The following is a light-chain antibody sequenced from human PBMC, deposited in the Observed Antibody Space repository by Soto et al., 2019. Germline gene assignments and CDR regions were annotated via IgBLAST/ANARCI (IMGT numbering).Light chain of an antibody. Sequence: DIQMTQSPSSLSASIGDRVTITCRASQTITTYLNWYQQRPGKAPKLLIYAASILQSGVPSRFSGSGSGTDFTLTVSSLQPEDFATYYCQQVYDYPLTFGGGTKVDIK. V-gene: IGKV1-39*01. CDR3: QQVYDYPLT. CDR1: QTITTY. CDR2: AAS. J-gene: IGKJ4*01.